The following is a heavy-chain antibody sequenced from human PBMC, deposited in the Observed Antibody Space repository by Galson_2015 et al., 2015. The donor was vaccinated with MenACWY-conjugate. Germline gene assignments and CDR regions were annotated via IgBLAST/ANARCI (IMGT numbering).Heavy chain of an antibody. J-gene: IGHJ4*02. Sequence: SETLSLTCTVSGDSISSKSYSWGWVRQPPGHGLEWIGTSYSSGNTHYHPSLRTRVTITVDTSENQFSLKLTSVTTADTAVYYCSRVRGTTGTDSWGQGTLVSVSS. CDR1: GDSISSKSYS. CDR2: SYSSGNT. CDR3: SRVRGTTGTDS. V-gene: IGHV4-39*07. D-gene: IGHD1-1*01.